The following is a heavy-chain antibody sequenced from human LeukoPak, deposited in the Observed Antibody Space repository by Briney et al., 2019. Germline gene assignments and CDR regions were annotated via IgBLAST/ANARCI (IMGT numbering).Heavy chain of an antibody. J-gene: IGHJ4*02. V-gene: IGHV3-23*01. Sequence: GGSLRLSCAASGFTFSSYAMSWVRQAPGKGLEWVSAISGSGGSTYYADSVKGRFTISRDNSKNTLYLQMNSLRAADTAVYYCAKPLGGVGQHNDYWGQGTLVTVSS. CDR1: GFTFSSYA. CDR2: ISGSGGST. CDR3: AKPLGGVGQHNDY. D-gene: IGHD2-21*01.